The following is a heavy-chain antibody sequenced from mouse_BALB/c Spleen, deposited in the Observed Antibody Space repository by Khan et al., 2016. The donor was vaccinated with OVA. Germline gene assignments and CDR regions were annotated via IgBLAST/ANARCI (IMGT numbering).Heavy chain of an antibody. CDR2: INPSTGYT. CDR3: ARRGLRWDFDY. V-gene: IGHV1-7*01. CDR1: GYTFINYW. J-gene: IGHJ2*01. D-gene: IGHD1-1*01. Sequence: QVQLKESGAELAKPGASVKMSCKASGYTFINYWILWVKQRPGQGLEWIGYINPSTGYTEYNQNFKDKATLTADKSYSTAYMQLSGLTSEDSAVYYCARRGLRWDFDYWGQGTTLTVSS.